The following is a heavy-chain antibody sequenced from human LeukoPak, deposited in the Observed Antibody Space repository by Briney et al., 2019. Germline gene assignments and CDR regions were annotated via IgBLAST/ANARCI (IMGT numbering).Heavy chain of an antibody. J-gene: IGHJ4*02. D-gene: IGHD3-10*01. CDR1: GFTFSSYS. CDR3: ARVALRGVIMNYFDY. CDR2: ISSSSSTI. V-gene: IGHV3-48*01. Sequence: GGSLRLSCAASGFTFSSYSMNWVRQAPGKGLEWVSYISSSSSTIYYADSVKGRFTISRDNSKNTPYLQMNSLRAEDTAVYYCARVALRGVIMNYFDYWGQGTLVTVSS.